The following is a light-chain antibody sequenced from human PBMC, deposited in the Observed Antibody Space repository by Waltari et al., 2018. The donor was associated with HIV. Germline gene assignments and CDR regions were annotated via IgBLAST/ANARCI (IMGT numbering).Light chain of an antibody. Sequence: HLVLTQSPSASASLGASVSLTCIPSSGHSSYALAWHQQQPETGPRFLMKLNSDGSHNQGDGVPDRFSCSSSGAERYLTITSLQSDDEADYYCQTWGTGIQVFGGGTKLTVL. CDR2: LNSDGSH. J-gene: IGLJ3*02. CDR3: QTWGTGIQV. CDR1: SGHSSYA. V-gene: IGLV4-69*01.